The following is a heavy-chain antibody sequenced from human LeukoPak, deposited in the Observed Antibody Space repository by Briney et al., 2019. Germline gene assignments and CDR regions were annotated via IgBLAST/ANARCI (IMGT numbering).Heavy chain of an antibody. V-gene: IGHV3-23*01. CDR2: ISGSGDST. CDR1: GFTFSSYG. D-gene: IGHD3-10*01. J-gene: IGHJ6*03. Sequence: GGSLRLSCAASGFTFSSYGMSWVRQAPGKGLEWVSAISGSGDSTYYADSVKGRFTISRDNSKNTLYLQMNSLRAEDTAVYYCGYSGYYYYYMDVWGKGTTVTISS. CDR3: GYSGYYYYYMDV.